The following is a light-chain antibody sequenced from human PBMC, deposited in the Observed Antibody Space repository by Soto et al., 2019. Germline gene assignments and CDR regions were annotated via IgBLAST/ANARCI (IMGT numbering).Light chain of an antibody. CDR3: QQYGSSPPIT. CDR1: QSVSSSD. V-gene: IGKV3-20*01. CDR2: GAS. J-gene: IGKJ5*01. Sequence: EIVLTQSPGTLSLSPGARAPLSCRARQSVSSSDLAWYQQKPGQAPRLLIYGASSRATGIPDRFSGSGSGTDSTLTISRLEPEDFAVYYCQQYGSSPPITFGQGTRLEIK.